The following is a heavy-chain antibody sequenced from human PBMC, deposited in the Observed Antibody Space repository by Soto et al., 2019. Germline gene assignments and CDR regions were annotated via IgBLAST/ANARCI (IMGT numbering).Heavy chain of an antibody. Sequence: SETLSLTCTVAGRSGSGYCSRWIRQPPRKGLEWIGYIYYSGSTNYNPSLKSRVTISVDTSKNQFSLKLSSVTAADTAVYYCARVMTNWFDPWGQGTLVTVSS. CDR1: GRSGSGYC. CDR3: ARVMTNWFDP. V-gene: IGHV4-59*02. J-gene: IGHJ5*02. D-gene: IGHD2-21*02. CDR2: IYYSGST.